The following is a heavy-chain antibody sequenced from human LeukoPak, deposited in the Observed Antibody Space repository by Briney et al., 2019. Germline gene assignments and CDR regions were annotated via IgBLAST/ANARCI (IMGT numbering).Heavy chain of an antibody. V-gene: IGHV4-59*01. Sequence: PSETLSLTCTVSGGSISSYYWSWIRQPPGQGLEWIGYIYYSGSTNYNPSLKSRVTISVDTSKNQFSLKLSSVTAADTAVYYCARDRHGISIATKGYDYWGQGTLVTVSS. CDR2: IYYSGST. J-gene: IGHJ4*02. CDR3: ARDRHGISIATKGYDY. CDR1: GGSISSYY. D-gene: IGHD3-3*01.